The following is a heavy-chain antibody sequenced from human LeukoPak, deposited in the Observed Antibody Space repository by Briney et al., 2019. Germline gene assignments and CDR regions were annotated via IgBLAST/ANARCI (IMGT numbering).Heavy chain of an antibody. V-gene: IGHV3-21*01. J-gene: IGHJ4*02. CDR2: ISSSSSYI. D-gene: IGHD5-12*01. CDR1: GFTFSSYE. Sequence: GGSLRLSCAASGFTFSSYEMNWVRQAPGKGLEWVSSISSSSSYIYYADSVKGRFTISRDNAKNSLYLQMNSLRAEDTAVYYCARERSGYDSGPYYFDYWGQGTLVTVSS. CDR3: ARERSGYDSGPYYFDY.